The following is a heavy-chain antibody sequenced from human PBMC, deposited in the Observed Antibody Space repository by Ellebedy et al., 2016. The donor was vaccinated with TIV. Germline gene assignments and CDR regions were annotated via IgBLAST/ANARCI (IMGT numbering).Heavy chain of an antibody. D-gene: IGHD3-22*01. CDR2: IIPILGIA. Sequence: AASVKVSCKASGGTFSSYAISWVRQAPGQGLEWMGRIIPILGIANYAQKFQGRVTITAAKSTSTAYMELSSLRSEDTAVYYCARDKSRTMKALDYWGQGTLVTVSS. CDR3: ARDKSRTMKALDY. V-gene: IGHV1-69*04. J-gene: IGHJ4*02. CDR1: GGTFSSYA.